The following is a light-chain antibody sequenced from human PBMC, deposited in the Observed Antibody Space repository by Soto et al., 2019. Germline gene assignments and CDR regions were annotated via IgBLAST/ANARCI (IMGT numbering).Light chain of an antibody. Sequence: QSVLTQPPSASGSPGQSVTISCTGTSSDVGGYNYVSWYQQHPGEAPKLIISEVSKRPSGVPDRFSGSKSGNTASLSVSGLQTEDEADYYCSSYAGSDNLLFGGGTKVTVL. CDR1: SSDVGGYNY. CDR3: SSYAGSDNLL. CDR2: EVS. V-gene: IGLV2-8*01. J-gene: IGLJ2*01.